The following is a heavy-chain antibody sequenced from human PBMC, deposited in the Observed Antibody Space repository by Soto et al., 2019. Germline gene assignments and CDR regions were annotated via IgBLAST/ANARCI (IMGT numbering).Heavy chain of an antibody. V-gene: IGHV1-69*13. CDR1: GGAFSSYA. Sequence: GASVKVSCKASGGAFSSYAISWVRQAPGQGLEWMGGIIPIFGTANYAQKFQGRVTITADESTSTAYMELSSLRSEDTAVYYCARVTGYSSGCLDVWGQGTTVTVSS. D-gene: IGHD6-19*01. J-gene: IGHJ6*02. CDR2: IIPIFGTA. CDR3: ARVTGYSSGCLDV.